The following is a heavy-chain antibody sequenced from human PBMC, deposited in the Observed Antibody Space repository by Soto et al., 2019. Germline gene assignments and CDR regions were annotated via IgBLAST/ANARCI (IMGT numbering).Heavy chain of an antibody. D-gene: IGHD2-15*01. Sequence: ASVKVSCKASGYTFTSYGISWVRQAPGQGLEWMGWISAYNGKTNYAQKLQGRVTMTTDTSTSTAYMELRSLRSDDTAVYYCARDALRAATEGYWFDPWGQGTSVTVS. CDR3: ARDALRAATEGYWFDP. J-gene: IGHJ5*02. V-gene: IGHV1-18*01. CDR1: GYTFTSYG. CDR2: ISAYNGKT.